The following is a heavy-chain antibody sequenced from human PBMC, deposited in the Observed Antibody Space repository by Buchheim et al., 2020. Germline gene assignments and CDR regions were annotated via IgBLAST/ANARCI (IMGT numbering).Heavy chain of an antibody. CDR3: ARHIAARRGMDYYGMDV. J-gene: IGHJ6*02. V-gene: IGHV5-10-1*01. Sequence: EVQLVQSGAEVKKPGESLRISCKGSGYSFTSYWISWVRQMPGKGLEWMGRIDPSDSYTNYSPSFQGHVTITADKSISTAYPQWSSLKASDTAMYYCARHIAARRGMDYYGMDVWGQGTT. CDR2: IDPSDSYT. D-gene: IGHD6-6*01. CDR1: GYSFTSYW.